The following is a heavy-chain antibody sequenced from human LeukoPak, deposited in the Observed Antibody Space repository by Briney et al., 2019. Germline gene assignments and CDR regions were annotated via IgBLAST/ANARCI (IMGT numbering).Heavy chain of an antibody. V-gene: IGHV3-30*02. Sequence: PGGSLRLSCAASGFTFSSYGMHWVRQAPGKGLEWVAFIRYDGSNKYYADSVKGRFTISRDNSKNTLYLQMNSLRAEDTAAYYCARDHYYDSSGSFDYWGQGTLVTVSS. J-gene: IGHJ4*02. D-gene: IGHD3-22*01. CDR2: IRYDGSNK. CDR1: GFTFSSYG. CDR3: ARDHYYDSSGSFDY.